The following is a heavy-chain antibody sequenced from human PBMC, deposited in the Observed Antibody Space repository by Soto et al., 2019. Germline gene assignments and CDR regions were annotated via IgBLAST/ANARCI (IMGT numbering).Heavy chain of an antibody. CDR3: ASNDILTGYYKFDY. Sequence: SETLSLTCTVSGGSISSYYWSWIRQPPGKGLEWIGYIYYSGSNNYNPSLKSRVTISVDTSKSQFSLKLSSVTAADTAVYYCASNDILTGYYKFDYWGQGTLVTVSS. J-gene: IGHJ4*02. CDR2: IYYSGSN. CDR1: GGSISSYY. V-gene: IGHV4-59*01. D-gene: IGHD3-9*01.